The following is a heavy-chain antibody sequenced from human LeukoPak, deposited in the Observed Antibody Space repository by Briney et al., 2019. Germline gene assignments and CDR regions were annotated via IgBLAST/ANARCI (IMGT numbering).Heavy chain of an antibody. CDR3: AKGPLIEVTGTTWDH. CDR2: ISGCGDST. CDR1: GFTFSSYA. D-gene: IGHD6-19*01. Sequence: GGSLRLSCAASGFTFSSYAMSWVRQTPGKGLEWVSAISGCGDSTYYADSVKGRFTISRDNSKNTLFLQMNSLRAEDTAVYYCAKGPLIEVTGTTWDHWGQGTLVTVSS. V-gene: IGHV3-23*01. J-gene: IGHJ4*02.